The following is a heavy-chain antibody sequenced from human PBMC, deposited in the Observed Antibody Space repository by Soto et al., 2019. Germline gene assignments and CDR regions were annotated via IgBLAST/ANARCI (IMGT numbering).Heavy chain of an antibody. V-gene: IGHV3-30-3*01. J-gene: IGHJ4*02. CDR3: ARDRYDYVWGSYRYRSDGPDY. Sequence: GGSLRLSCAASGFTFSSYAMHWVRQAPGKGLEWVAVISYDGSNKYYADSVKGRFTISRDNSKNTLYLQMNSLRAEDTAVYYCARDRYDYVWGSYRYRSDGPDYWGQGTLVTVSS. D-gene: IGHD3-16*02. CDR2: ISYDGSNK. CDR1: GFTFSSYA.